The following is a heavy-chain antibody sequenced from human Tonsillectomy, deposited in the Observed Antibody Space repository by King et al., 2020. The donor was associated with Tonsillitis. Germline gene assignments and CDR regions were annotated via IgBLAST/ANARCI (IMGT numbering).Heavy chain of an antibody. J-gene: IGHJ6*02. V-gene: IGHV3-30*18. CDR3: AKGGGLSYGFWSGSPIYYDYGMDV. D-gene: IGHD3-3*01. Sequence: QLVQSGGGVVQPGRSLRLSCAASEFTFSSYGMHWVRQAPGKGLEWVAVISYDGSNKYYADSVKGRFTISRDNSKNRLYLKMNSLRGEDTAVYYCAKGGGLSYGFWSGSPIYYDYGMDVWGQGTTVTVSS. CDR2: ISYDGSNK. CDR1: EFTFSSYG.